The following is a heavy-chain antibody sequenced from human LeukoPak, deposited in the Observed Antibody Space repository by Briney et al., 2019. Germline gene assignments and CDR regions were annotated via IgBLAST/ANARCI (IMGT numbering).Heavy chain of an antibody. CDR2: IYSDCTT. V-gene: IGHV3-66*01. CDR3: ARDYDILTVSAFDI. J-gene: IGHJ3*02. CDR1: GFTVSSKY. Sequence: PGGSLRLSCAASGFTVSSKYMSWVRQAPGRGLEWVSLIYSDCTTYYADSVKGRFTISRDNSKNTLNLQMNSLSAEDTDVYYCARDYDILTVSAFDIWGGETMVSVSS. D-gene: IGHD3-9*01.